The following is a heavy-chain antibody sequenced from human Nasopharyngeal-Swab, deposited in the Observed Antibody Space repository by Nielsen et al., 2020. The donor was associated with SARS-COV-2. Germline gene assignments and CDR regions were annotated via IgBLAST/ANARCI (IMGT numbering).Heavy chain of an antibody. V-gene: IGHV7-4-1*02. Sequence: ASVKVSCKASGYTFSSYGISWVRQAPGQGLEWMGWINTNTGNPTYAQGFTGRFVFSLDTSVSTAYLQISGLKSEDTAVYRCAREGDASVPGTLFDYWGQGTQVTVSS. J-gene: IGHJ4*02. CDR1: GYTFSSYG. D-gene: IGHD6-19*01. CDR2: INTNTGNP. CDR3: AREGDASVPGTLFDY.